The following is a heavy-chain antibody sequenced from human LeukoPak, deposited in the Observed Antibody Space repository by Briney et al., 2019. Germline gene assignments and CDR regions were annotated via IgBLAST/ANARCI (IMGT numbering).Heavy chain of an antibody. CDR2: IYSGGTT. V-gene: IGHV3-53*01. CDR3: ARSPQRTFNI. Sequence: GGSLRLSCAASGFTVSTNYMSWVRQAPGKGLEWVSIIYSGGTTYYADSVKGRFTISRDNGENRLYLQMNSLRAEDTAVYYCARSPQRTFNIWGQGTMVTVSS. J-gene: IGHJ3*02. CDR1: GFTVSTNY.